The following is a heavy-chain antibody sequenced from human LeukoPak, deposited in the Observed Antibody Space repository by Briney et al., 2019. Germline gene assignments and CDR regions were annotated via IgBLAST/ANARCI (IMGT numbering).Heavy chain of an antibody. CDR3: AREGVGQWRHFDY. J-gene: IGHJ4*02. Sequence: SVKVSCKASGYTFTSYGISWVRQAPGQGLEWMGGIIPIFGTANYAQKFQGRVTITADKSTSTAYMELSSLRSEDTAVYYCAREGVGQWRHFDYWGQGTLVTVSS. D-gene: IGHD6-19*01. V-gene: IGHV1-69*06. CDR1: GYTFTSYG. CDR2: IIPIFGTA.